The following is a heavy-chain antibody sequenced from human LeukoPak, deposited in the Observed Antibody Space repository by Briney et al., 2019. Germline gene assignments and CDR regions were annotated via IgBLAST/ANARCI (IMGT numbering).Heavy chain of an antibody. CDR3: ARDIDDVGALLDF. V-gene: IGHV4-39*07. D-gene: IGHD1-26*01. Sequence: SETLSLTCTISDDSLSNNRYFWAWIRQPPGKGLEWIGSINYSGRTYYTPSLKSRLTMSVDTAKRQFSLKLISVTAADTALYYCARDIDDVGALLDFWGQGTLVTVPS. J-gene: IGHJ4*02. CDR2: INYSGRT. CDR1: DDSLSNNRYF.